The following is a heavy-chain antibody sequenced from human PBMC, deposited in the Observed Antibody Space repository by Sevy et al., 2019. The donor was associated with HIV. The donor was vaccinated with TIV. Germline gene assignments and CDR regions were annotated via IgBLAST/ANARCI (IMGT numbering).Heavy chain of an antibody. CDR1: GFTVSGNH. CDR2: SYGGGSP. J-gene: IGHJ4*02. V-gene: IGHV3-53*01. D-gene: IGHD2-8*02. Sequence: GGSLRLSCAASGFTVSGNHVNWVRQAPGKGLEWVSVSYGGGSPYYADSVKGRFTISRDISKNTVYLQMNNLRAEDTAVYYCGGAGGFSYWGQGTLVTVSS. CDR3: GGAGGFSY.